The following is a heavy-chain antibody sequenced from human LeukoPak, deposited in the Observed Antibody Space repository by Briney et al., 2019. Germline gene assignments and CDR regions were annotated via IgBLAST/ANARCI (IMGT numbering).Heavy chain of an antibody. V-gene: IGHV3-23*01. CDR3: AKVLSVTMVRGVMGAFDI. J-gene: IGHJ3*02. Sequence: GGSLRLSCAASGFTFSNYAMGWVRQAPGKGLEWVSTISGSGGNTYYADSVKGRFTISRDNSKNTVYLQMNSLRAEDTAVYYCAKVLSVTMVRGVMGAFDIWGQGTMVTVSS. D-gene: IGHD3-10*01. CDR2: ISGSGGNT. CDR1: GFTFSNYA.